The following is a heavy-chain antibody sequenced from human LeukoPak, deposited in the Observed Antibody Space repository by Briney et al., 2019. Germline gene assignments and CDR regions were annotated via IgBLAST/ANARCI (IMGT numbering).Heavy chain of an antibody. Sequence: SETLSLTCAVYGGSFSGYYWSWIRQPPGRGLEWIGEINHSGSTNYNPSLKSRVTISVDTSKNQFSLKLSSVTAADTAVYYCASRIGYSSGWYGAGYWGQGTLVTVSS. CDR1: GGSFSGYY. CDR2: INHSGST. J-gene: IGHJ4*02. V-gene: IGHV4-34*01. D-gene: IGHD6-19*01. CDR3: ASRIGYSSGWYGAGY.